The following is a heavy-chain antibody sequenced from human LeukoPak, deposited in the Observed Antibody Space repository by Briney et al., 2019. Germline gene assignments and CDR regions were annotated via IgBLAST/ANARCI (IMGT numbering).Heavy chain of an antibody. Sequence: GGSLRLSCAASGFTFSSYWMSWVRQAPGKGLEWLANIKQDGSEKYYVDSVKGRFTISRDNAKNSLYLPMNSLRAEDTAVYYCARDAVRGVSDYWGQGTLVTVSS. CDR3: ARDAVRGVSDY. D-gene: IGHD3-10*01. CDR1: GFTFSSYW. V-gene: IGHV3-7*01. J-gene: IGHJ4*02. CDR2: IKQDGSEK.